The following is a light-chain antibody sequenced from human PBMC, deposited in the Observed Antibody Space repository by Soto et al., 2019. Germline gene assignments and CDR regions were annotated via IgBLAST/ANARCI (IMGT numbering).Light chain of an antibody. CDR3: QQYYSYPPLT. J-gene: IGKJ4*01. CDR1: QGISSY. CDR2: AAS. V-gene: IGKV1-8*01. Sequence: AIRMTQSPSSFSASTGDRVTITCRASQGISSYLAWYQQKPGKAPKLLIYAASTLQSGVPSRFSGSGSGTDFTLTISSPQSEDFATYYCQQYYSYPPLTFGGGTKVEIK.